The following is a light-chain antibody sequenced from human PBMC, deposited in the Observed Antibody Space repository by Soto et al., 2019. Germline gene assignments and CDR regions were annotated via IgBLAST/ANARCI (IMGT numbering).Light chain of an antibody. CDR3: QVWDSSSDHVV. CDR2: YDS. V-gene: IGLV3-21*04. J-gene: IGLJ2*01. CDR1: NIESKS. Sequence: SYELTQPPSMSVAPGKTARITCGGNNIESKSVHWYQQKPGQAPVLVIYYDSDRPSGIPERFSGSNSGNTATLTISRVEAGDEADYYCQVWDSSSDHVVFGGGTKLTVL.